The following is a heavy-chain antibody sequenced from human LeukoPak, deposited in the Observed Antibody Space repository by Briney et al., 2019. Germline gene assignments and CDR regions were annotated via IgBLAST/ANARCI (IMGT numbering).Heavy chain of an antibody. V-gene: IGHV4-34*01. CDR3: ARGSLNRVITFGGVIVDDY. Sequence: PSQTLSLTCAVHGGSFSGYYWSWIRQPPGKGLEWIGEINHSGRANYNPSLKSRVTMSVDTSNNQFSLSLSSVTAADTAVYYCARGSLNRVITFGGVIVDDYWGQGTLVTVSS. D-gene: IGHD3-16*02. J-gene: IGHJ4*02. CDR2: INHSGRA. CDR1: GGSFSGYY.